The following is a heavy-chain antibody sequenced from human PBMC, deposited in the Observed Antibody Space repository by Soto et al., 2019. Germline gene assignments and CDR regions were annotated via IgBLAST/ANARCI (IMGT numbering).Heavy chain of an antibody. V-gene: IGHV1-2*02. CDR2: INPNSGVT. J-gene: IGHJ4*02. CDR1: GYAFTGYF. Sequence: ASVKVSCKASGYAFTGYFIHWVRQAPGEGLEWVGYINPNSGVTKYAPRFLGRVTITRDTSIRTAYMELGRLRSDDTAVYYCARDLNYWSLLIDHWGQGTLVTVSS. CDR3: ARDLNYWSLLIDH. D-gene: IGHD2-8*02.